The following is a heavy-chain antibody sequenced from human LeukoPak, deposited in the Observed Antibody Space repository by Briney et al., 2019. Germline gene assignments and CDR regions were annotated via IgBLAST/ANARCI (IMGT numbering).Heavy chain of an antibody. D-gene: IGHD2-15*01. CDR1: GFTFSSYS. CDR3: ASQDVVVVAATFP. J-gene: IGHJ5*02. Sequence: PGGSLRLSCAASGFTFSSYSMNWVRQAPGKGLEWVLSISSSSSYIYYADSVKGRFTISRDNAKNSLYLQMNSLRVEDTAVYYCASQDVVVVAATFPWGQGTLVTVSS. V-gene: IGHV3-21*01. CDR2: ISSSSSYI.